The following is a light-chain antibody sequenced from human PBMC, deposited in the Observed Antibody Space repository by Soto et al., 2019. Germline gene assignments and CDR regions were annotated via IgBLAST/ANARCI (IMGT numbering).Light chain of an antibody. V-gene: IGKV1-39*01. CDR3: QQSYSTPPYT. CDR1: QSISSY. J-gene: IGKJ2*01. Sequence: DIQMTQSPSSLSASVGERVTITCRASQSISSYLNWYQQKPGKAPKLLIYAASSLQSGVPSRFSGSGSGTDFTLTISSLQPEDFVTYYCQQSYSTPPYTFGQGTKLEIK. CDR2: AAS.